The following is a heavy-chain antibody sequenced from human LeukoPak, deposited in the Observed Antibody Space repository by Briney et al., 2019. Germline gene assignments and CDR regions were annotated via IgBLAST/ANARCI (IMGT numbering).Heavy chain of an antibody. CDR1: GFTFSSYA. CDR2: IAHHGSNK. Sequence: GGSLRLSCAASGFTFSSYAMHWVRQGPGKGLEWVAYIAHHGSNKYYADSVKGRFTISRDNSKRALYLRMNSLRADDTAVYYCAKDGSWSCTDWGQGALVTVSS. D-gene: IGHD2-8*02. CDR3: AKDGSWSCTD. V-gene: IGHV3-30*02. J-gene: IGHJ4*02.